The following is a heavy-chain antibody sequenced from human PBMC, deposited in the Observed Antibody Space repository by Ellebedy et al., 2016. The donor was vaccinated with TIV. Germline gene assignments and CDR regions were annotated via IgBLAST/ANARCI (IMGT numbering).Heavy chain of an antibody. Sequence: ASVKVSXXASGYTFTSYDINWVRQATGQGLEWMGWMNPNSGNTGYAQKFRGRVTMTEDRSIDTVYMELRSLRPEDTATYYCATEGVEGIPGKYLWGRGTRVSVSS. CDR2: MNPNSGNT. D-gene: IGHD1-20*01. CDR1: GYTFTSYD. V-gene: IGHV1-8*01. J-gene: IGHJ4*02. CDR3: ATEGVEGIPGKYL.